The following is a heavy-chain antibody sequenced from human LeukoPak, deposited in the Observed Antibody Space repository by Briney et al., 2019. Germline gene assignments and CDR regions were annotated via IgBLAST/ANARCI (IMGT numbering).Heavy chain of an antibody. CDR2: IFQRGYS. CDR1: GYSISSGYY. Sequence: SETLSLTCAVSGYSISSGYYWGWIRQPLGKGLQWIGSIFQRGYSYYNPSLKSQVTISVDTSRNQFSLKLSSVTAADTAVYYCAGDKETTGNGRPNWFDPWGQGTLVTVSS. CDR3: AGDKETTGNGRPNWFDP. D-gene: IGHD3-9*01. J-gene: IGHJ5*02. V-gene: IGHV4-38-2*01.